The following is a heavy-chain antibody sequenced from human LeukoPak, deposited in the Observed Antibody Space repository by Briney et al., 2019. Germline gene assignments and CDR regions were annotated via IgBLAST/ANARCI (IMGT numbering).Heavy chain of an antibody. V-gene: IGHV3-23*01. D-gene: IGHD6-19*01. Sequence: GGSLRLSCAASGFTFSSYAMSWVRQAPGKGLEWVSAISGSGGSTYYADSVKGRFTISRDNSKSTLYLQMNSLRAEDTAVYYCAKVRAAVAGTGYFDYWGQGTLVTVSS. CDR1: GFTFSSYA. CDR2: ISGSGGST. CDR3: AKVRAAVAGTGYFDY. J-gene: IGHJ4*02.